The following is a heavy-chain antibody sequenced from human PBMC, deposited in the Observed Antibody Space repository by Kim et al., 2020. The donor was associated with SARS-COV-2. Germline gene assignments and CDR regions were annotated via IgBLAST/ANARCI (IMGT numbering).Heavy chain of an antibody. J-gene: IGHJ4*02. CDR1: GDSVSSNGAT. CDR3: ARERGTTYYYDSSGYYGDQGDFDY. V-gene: IGHV6-1*01. D-gene: IGHD3-22*01. CDR2: TYYRSKWYY. Sequence: SQTLSLTCAISGDSVSSNGATWNWIRQSPSRGLEWLGRTYYRSKWYYDYAVSVKSRITINPDTSKNQFSLQLKTVTPEDTAVYYCARERGTTYYYDSSGYYGDQGDFDYWGQGTLVTVSS.